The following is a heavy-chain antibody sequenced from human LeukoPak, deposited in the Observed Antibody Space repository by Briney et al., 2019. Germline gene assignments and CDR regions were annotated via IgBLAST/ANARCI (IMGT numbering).Heavy chain of an antibody. CDR1: GFTFDDYA. D-gene: IGHD1-26*01. Sequence: GRSLRLSCAASGFTFDDYAMHWVRQAPGKGPEWVSGISWNSGSIGYADSVKGRFTISRDNAKNSLYLQMNSLRAEDTAVYYCARQHGRSGSQDAFDIWGQGTMVTVSS. V-gene: IGHV3-9*01. CDR2: ISWNSGSI. J-gene: IGHJ3*02. CDR3: ARQHGRSGSQDAFDI.